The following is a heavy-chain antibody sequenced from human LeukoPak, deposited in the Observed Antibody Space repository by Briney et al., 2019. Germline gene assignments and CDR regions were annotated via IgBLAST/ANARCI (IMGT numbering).Heavy chain of an antibody. V-gene: IGHV1-2*06. D-gene: IGHD3-22*01. Sequence: ASVKVSCKASGYTFTGYYMHWVRQAPGQGLEWMGRINPNSGGTNYAQKFQGRVTMTRDTSISTAYMELSRLRSDDTAVYYCARDLEDSSGYYYYYYYMDDWGKGTTVTVSS. CDR2: INPNSGGT. CDR3: ARDLEDSSGYYYYYYYMDD. CDR1: GYTFTGYY. J-gene: IGHJ6*03.